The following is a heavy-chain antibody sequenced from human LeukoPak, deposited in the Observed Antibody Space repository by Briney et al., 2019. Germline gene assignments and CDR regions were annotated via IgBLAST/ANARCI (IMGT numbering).Heavy chain of an antibody. V-gene: IGHV4-34*01. J-gene: IGHJ4*01. Sequence: TSETLSLTCAVYGGSFSGYYWSWIRQPPGKGLEWIGEINHSGSTNYNPSLKSRVTISVDTSKNQLSLNLKSATAADTAVYYCARDRDVDDFDSWGHGTLVTVSS. CDR1: GGSFSGYY. D-gene: IGHD2-15*01. CDR2: INHSGST. CDR3: ARDRDVDDFDS.